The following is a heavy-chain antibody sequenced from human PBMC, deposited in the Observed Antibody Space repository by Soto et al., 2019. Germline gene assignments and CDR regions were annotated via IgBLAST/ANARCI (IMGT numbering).Heavy chain of an antibody. V-gene: IGHV3-23*01. CDR3: AKRREGGYYIFDY. Sequence: LRLSCAASGFTFSSFAMSWVRQAPGKGLEWVSSISGSGESTYYADSVKGRLSISRDNSKNTLYLQMNSLRAEDTAVYYCAKRREGGYYIFDYWGQGTPVTVSS. J-gene: IGHJ4*02. D-gene: IGHD3-10*01. CDR1: GFTFSSFA. CDR2: ISGSGEST.